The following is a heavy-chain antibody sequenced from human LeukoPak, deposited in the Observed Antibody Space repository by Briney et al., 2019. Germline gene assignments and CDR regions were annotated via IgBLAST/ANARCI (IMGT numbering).Heavy chain of an antibody. J-gene: IGHJ4*02. Sequence: PGGSLRLSCAASGFTFSSYEMNWVRQAPGKGLEWVSYISSTGTTIYYADSVKGRFTISRDNAKNSLYLQMNSLRAEDTALYYCARDQPGYSYGKGPFGYWGQGTLVTVSS. CDR1: GFTFSSYE. D-gene: IGHD5-18*01. CDR2: ISSTGTTI. CDR3: ARDQPGYSYGKGPFGY. V-gene: IGHV3-48*03.